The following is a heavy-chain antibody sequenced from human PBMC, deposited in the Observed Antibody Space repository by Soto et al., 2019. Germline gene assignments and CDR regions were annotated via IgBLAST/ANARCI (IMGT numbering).Heavy chain of an antibody. Sequence: PSETLSLTCTVSGGSISSGGYYWSWIRQHPGKGLEWIGYIYYSGSTYHNPSLKSRVTISVDTSKNQFSLKPSSVTAADTAVYYCARGEMVYARRSSFFDYWGQGTLVTVSS. CDR3: ARGEMVYARRSSFFDY. J-gene: IGHJ4*02. D-gene: IGHD2-8*01. CDR1: GGSISSGGYY. V-gene: IGHV4-31*03. CDR2: IYYSGST.